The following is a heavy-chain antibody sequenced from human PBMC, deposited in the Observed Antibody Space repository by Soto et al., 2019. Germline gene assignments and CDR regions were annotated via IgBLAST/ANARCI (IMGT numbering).Heavy chain of an antibody. V-gene: IGHV3-73*01. CDR1: GFSISGSA. Sequence: EVQLVESGGDLVQPGGSLKLSCAASGFSISGSAIHWVRQASGKGLEWVARIRDKTNGYATGYAASVQGRFTISRDDSKNTAFLQMNSPKTEDTAVYYCTRLDAPGDRALDIWGQGTMVTVSS. CDR2: IRDKTNGYAT. CDR3: TRLDAPGDRALDI. J-gene: IGHJ3*02.